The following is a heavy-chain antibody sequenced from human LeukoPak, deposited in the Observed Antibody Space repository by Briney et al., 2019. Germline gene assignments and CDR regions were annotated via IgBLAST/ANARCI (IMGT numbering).Heavy chain of an antibody. CDR3: ARDYGDYVYDY. D-gene: IGHD4-17*01. CDR2: INPSGGST. V-gene: IGHV1-46*01. J-gene: IGHJ4*02. Sequence: GASVKVSCKASGYSFSNYDVNWVRQAPGQGLEWMGVINPSGGSTSYAQKFQGRVTMTRDTSTSTVYMELSSLRSEDTAVYYCARDYGDYVYDYWGQGTLVTVSS. CDR1: GYSFSNYD.